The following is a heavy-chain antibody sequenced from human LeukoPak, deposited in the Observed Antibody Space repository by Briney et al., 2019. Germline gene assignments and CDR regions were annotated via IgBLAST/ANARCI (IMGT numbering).Heavy chain of an antibody. V-gene: IGHV3-23*01. J-gene: IGHJ4*02. CDR2: INGGGVNT. Sequence: GGSLRLSCAASGFTFSSYAMSWVRQAPGKGLEWVSTINGGGVNTHYTDSVGGRFTISRDNSKNTLFLQMNSLRDEDTAVYYCAKDLYSNYGPADYWGQGNLVTVSS. CDR1: GFTFSSYA. D-gene: IGHD4-11*01. CDR3: AKDLYSNYGPADY.